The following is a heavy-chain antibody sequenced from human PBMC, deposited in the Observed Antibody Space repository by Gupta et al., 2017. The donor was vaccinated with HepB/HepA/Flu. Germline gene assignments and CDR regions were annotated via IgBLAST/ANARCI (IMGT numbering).Heavy chain of an antibody. D-gene: IGHD3-10*01. V-gene: IGHV4-59*01. Sequence: QVQLQESGPGLVKPSETLSLTCTVSGGSISSYYWSWIRQPPGKGLEWIGYSYYSGSTNYNPSLKSRVTISVDTSKNQFSLKLSSVTAADTAVYYCARVGRKYYYGSGSPNWFDPWGQGTLVTVSS. CDR3: ARVGRKYYYGSGSPNWFDP. J-gene: IGHJ5*02. CDR2: SYYSGST. CDR1: GGSISSYY.